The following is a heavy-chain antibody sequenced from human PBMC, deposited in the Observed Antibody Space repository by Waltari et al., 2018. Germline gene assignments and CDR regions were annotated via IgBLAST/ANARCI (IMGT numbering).Heavy chain of an antibody. J-gene: IGHJ4*02. CDR3: ARARDEDTAMVYFDH. Sequence: EVQLVESGGGLVHPGGSLRLSCAASGFTVSSNHMSWVRQAPGKGLEWVSLIDSAGSSYYADAVRGRFSISRDNSKNTLHLQMNSLRAEDTAMYYCARARDEDTAMVYFDHWGQGTLISFSS. CDR2: IDSAGSS. CDR1: GFTVSSNH. D-gene: IGHD5-18*01. V-gene: IGHV3-66*02.